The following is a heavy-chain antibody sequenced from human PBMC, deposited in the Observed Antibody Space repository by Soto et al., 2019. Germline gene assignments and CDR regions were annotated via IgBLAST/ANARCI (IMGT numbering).Heavy chain of an antibody. CDR3: ARLNSFASRSEYCPGMAV. CDR2: IHPDSGDT. CDR1: GYTFTGYY. D-gene: IGHD3-10*01. J-gene: IGHJ6*02. Sequence: QVQLVQSGAEGKKPGASVKVSCKASGYTFTGYYMHWVRQAPGQGLEWMGWIHPDSGDTKSEQKCPGGATMTRDTSINTAYRELGRMKSDDTAVYYCARLNSFASRSEYCPGMAVWGQGTTVSVSS. V-gene: IGHV1-2*02.